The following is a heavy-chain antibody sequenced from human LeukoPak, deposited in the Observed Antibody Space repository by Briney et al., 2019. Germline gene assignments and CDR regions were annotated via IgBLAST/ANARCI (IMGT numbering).Heavy chain of an antibody. CDR2: ISSDETIT. CDR3: ARPDGVGYNYGSPN. D-gene: IGHD5-18*01. J-gene: IGHJ4*02. V-gene: IGHV3-74*01. CDR1: GFTFSSYF. Sequence: GGSLRLSCAASGFTFSSYFMHWVRQAPGKGLVWVSAISSDETITTYADSVKGRFTISRDNAKNTVYLQMNSLRAEDTAVYYCARPDGVGYNYGSPNWGQGTLVTVSS.